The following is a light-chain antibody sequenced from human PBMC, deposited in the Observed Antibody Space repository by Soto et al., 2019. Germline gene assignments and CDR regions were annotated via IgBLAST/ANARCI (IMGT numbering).Light chain of an antibody. Sequence: QSVLTQPPSASGTPGQRVTLSCSGSSSNVGRNTVTWYQQLPGTAPKVLINSNNQRPSGVPDRFSGSKSGTSASLTISGLQPDDEAEYYCAAWDENLTGFLVFGGGTKLTVL. CDR3: AAWDENLTGFLV. CDR2: SNN. V-gene: IGLV1-44*01. J-gene: IGLJ2*01. CDR1: SSNVGRNT.